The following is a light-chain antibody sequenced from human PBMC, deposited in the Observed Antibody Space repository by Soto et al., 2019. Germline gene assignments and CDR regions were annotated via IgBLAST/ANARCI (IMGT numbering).Light chain of an antibody. CDR2: GAS. V-gene: IGKV3-20*01. Sequence: IVVTQSTATLSVSPGERATLCFGVSQSVSNKLAWYQQKPGQAPRLLIYGASSRAAGLPDRFRGSGSGTDFTLTISRLEPEDFAVYYCQHFGSSPPWPFGQGTKVDIK. J-gene: IGKJ1*01. CDR3: QHFGSSPPWP. CDR1: QSVSNK.